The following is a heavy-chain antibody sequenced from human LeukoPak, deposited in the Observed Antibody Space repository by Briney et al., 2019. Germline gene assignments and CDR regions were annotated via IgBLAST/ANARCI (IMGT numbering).Heavy chain of an antibody. CDR1: GFTFSSYA. V-gene: IGHV3-21*01. J-gene: IGHJ4*02. D-gene: IGHD3-22*01. CDR2: ISSSSSYI. CDR3: ARDQSYYYDSSGYYFDY. Sequence: PGGSLRLSCAASGFTFSSYAMSWVRQAPGKGLEWVSSISSSSSYIYYADSVKGRFTISRDNAKISLYLQMNSLRAEDTAVYYCARDQSYYYDSSGYYFDYWGQGTLVTVSS.